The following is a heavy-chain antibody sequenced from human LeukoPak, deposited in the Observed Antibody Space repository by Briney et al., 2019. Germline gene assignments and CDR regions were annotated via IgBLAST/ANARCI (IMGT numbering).Heavy chain of an antibody. D-gene: IGHD2-2*02. CDR2: ISWNSGSI. V-gene: IGHV3-9*01. CDR3: ARGQGPYTPFDY. CDR1: GFTFDDYA. J-gene: IGHJ4*02. Sequence: PGRSLRLSCAASGFTFDDYAMHWVRQAPGKGLEWVSGISWNSGSIGYADSVKGRFTISRDNAKNSLYLQMNSLRAEDTAVYYCARGQGPYTPFDYWGQGTLVTVSS.